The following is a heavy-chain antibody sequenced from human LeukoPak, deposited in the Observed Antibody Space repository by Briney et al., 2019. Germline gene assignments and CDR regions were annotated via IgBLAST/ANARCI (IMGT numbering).Heavy chain of an antibody. Sequence: LSLTCAVYGGSFSGYYMSWIRQAPGKGLEWVSYISSSGSTIYYADSVKGRFTISRDNAKNSLYLQMSGLRAEDTAVYYCARDRRVIDYWGQGTLVTVSS. CDR1: GGSFSGYY. V-gene: IGHV3-11*01. D-gene: IGHD3-22*01. CDR3: ARDRRVIDY. CDR2: ISSSGSTI. J-gene: IGHJ4*02.